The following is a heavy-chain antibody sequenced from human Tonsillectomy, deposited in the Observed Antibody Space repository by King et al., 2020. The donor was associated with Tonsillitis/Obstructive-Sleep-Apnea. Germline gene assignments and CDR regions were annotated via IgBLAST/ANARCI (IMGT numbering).Heavy chain of an antibody. J-gene: IGHJ3*02. CDR2: INPSGGST. CDR3: ASRNAFDI. V-gene: IGHV1-46*04. CDR1: GYTFTSYY. Sequence: VQLVQSGAEVKKPGASVKVSCKASGYTFTSYYMHWVRQAPGQGLEWMGIINPSGGSTSYAQKLQGRVTMTRDTSTNTVYMEVSSLRSEDTAVYYCASRNAFDIWGQGTMVTVSS.